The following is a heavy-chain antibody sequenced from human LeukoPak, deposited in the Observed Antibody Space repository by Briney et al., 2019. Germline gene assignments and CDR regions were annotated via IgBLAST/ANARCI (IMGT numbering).Heavy chain of an antibody. J-gene: IGHJ4*02. V-gene: IGHV3-23*01. Sequence: GGSLRLSCAASGFTFSSYAMTWVRQAPGKGLEWVSLISGSGGSTYYADSVKGRFTISRDNSKNTLYLQMNSLRAEDTAVYYRAKDDYYDTSGYPRWGQGTLVTVSS. CDR1: GFTFSSYA. CDR3: AKDDYYDTSGYPR. D-gene: IGHD3-22*01. CDR2: ISGSGGST.